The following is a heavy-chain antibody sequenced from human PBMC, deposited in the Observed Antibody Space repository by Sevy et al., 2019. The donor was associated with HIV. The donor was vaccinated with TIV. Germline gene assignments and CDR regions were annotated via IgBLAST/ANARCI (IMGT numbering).Heavy chain of an antibody. J-gene: IGHJ6*02. Sequence: GGSLRLSCAASGFTFSSYWMSWVRQAPGKGPEWVAHIKKDGSEKYHGDSVKGRFTISRDNAKNSLYLQMNSLRAEDTAVYYCVGDCSSSTCLWGMDVWGQGTTVTVSS. D-gene: IGHD2-2*01. V-gene: IGHV3-7*03. CDR3: VGDCSSSTCLWGMDV. CDR2: IKKDGSEK. CDR1: GFTFSSYW.